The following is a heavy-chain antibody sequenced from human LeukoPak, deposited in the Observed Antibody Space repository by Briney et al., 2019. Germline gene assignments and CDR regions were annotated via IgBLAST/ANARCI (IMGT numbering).Heavy chain of an antibody. CDR2: ISGSGGST. D-gene: IGHD6-19*01. J-gene: IGHJ5*02. CDR3: AKDYRNRGWYPEGPEENWFDP. Sequence: GGSLRLSCAASGFTFSSYAMSWVRQAPGKGLEWVSAISGSGGSTYYADSAKGRFTISRDNSKNTLYLQMNSLRAEDTAVYYCAKDYRNRGWYPEGPEENWFDPWGQGTLVTVSS. V-gene: IGHV3-23*01. CDR1: GFTFSSYA.